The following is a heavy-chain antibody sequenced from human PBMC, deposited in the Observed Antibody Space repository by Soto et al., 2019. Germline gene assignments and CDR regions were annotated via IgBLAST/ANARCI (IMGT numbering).Heavy chain of an antibody. V-gene: IGHV3-21*01. CDR1: GFTFSSYS. Sequence: GSXRLSCAASGFTFSSYSMNWVRQAPGKVLEWVSSISSSSSYIYYADSVKGRFTISRDNAKNSLYLQMNSLRAEDTAVYYCARARSSWYHFDYWGQGTLVTVSS. J-gene: IGHJ4*02. D-gene: IGHD6-13*01. CDR2: ISSSSSYI. CDR3: ARARSSWYHFDY.